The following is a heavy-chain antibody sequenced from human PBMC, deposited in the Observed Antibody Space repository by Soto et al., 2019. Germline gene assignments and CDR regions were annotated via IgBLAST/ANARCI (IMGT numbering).Heavy chain of an antibody. CDR3: ARERDDSPSSSAECLQH. D-gene: IGHD6-6*01. V-gene: IGHV1-18*01. CDR1: GYTFSSHS. CDR2: ISAYNGNT. Sequence: ASVKVSCKASGYTFSSHSISWVRQAPGQGLEWMGWISAYNGNTYYAQRFQGRVTMTTDTSTSTAHMELRSLRSDDTAVYYCARERDDSPSSSAECLQHCGQGTLVTVSS. J-gene: IGHJ1*01.